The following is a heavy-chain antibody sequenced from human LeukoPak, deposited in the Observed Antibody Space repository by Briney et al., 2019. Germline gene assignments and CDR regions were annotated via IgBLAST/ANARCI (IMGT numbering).Heavy chain of an antibody. CDR3: AREISPADSSSAFDY. V-gene: IGHV4-34*01. Sequence: SETLSLTCAVYGGSFSGYYWSWIRQLPGKGLEWIGEINHSGSTNYNPSLKSRVTISVDTSKNQFSLKLNSVTAADTAIYYCAREISPADSSSAFDYWGQGTLVTVPS. D-gene: IGHD6-6*01. J-gene: IGHJ4*02. CDR2: INHSGST. CDR1: GGSFSGYY.